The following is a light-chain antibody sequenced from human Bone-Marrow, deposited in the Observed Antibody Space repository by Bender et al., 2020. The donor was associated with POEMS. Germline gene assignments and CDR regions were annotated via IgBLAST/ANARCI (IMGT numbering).Light chain of an antibody. CDR2: DDT. V-gene: IGLV3-21*02. J-gene: IGLJ3*02. CDR1: NIGSKS. CDR3: QVWDAGNDHRV. Sequence: SYVLTQPPSVSVAPGQTARITCGGNNIGSKSVHWYQQKPGQAPVLVVYDDTDRPSGIPERFSGFNSGNTATLTISRVEAGDEADYYCQVWDAGNDHRVFGGGTKVTVL.